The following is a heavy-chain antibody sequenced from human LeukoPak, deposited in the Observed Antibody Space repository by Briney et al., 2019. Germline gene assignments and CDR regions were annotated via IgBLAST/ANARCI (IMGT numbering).Heavy chain of an antibody. CDR3: ARGPYDSSGYHDAFDI. Sequence: TSETLSLTCTVSGASISSGNDYWSWIRQPAGKGLEWIGRVYTGGSTSYNPSLKSRVTLSVDTSKNQFSLKLSSVTAADTAVYYCARGPYDSSGYHDAFDIWGQGTMVTVSS. V-gene: IGHV4-61*02. CDR2: VYTGGST. D-gene: IGHD3-22*01. J-gene: IGHJ3*02. CDR1: GASISSGNDY.